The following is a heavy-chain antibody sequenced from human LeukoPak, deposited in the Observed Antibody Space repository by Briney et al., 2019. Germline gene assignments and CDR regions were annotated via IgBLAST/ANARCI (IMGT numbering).Heavy chain of an antibody. V-gene: IGHV4-34*01. J-gene: IGHJ6*03. D-gene: IGHD6-13*01. CDR1: GGSFSGYY. Sequence: PSETLSLTCAVYGGSFSGYYWSWIRQPPGKGLEWIGEINHSGSTNYNPSLKSRVTVSVDTSKNQFSLKLSSVTAADTAVYYCARGRRWAHYYYYMDVWGKGTTVTVSS. CDR3: ARGRRWAHYYYYMDV. CDR2: INHSGST.